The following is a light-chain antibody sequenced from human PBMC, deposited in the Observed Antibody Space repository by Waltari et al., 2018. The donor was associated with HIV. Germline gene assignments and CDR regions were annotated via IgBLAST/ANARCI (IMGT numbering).Light chain of an antibody. CDR3: CSYVSEIVPCV. J-gene: IGLJ3*02. CDR2: DVS. Sequence: QTALTQPASVSGSPGQSITIPCTGTSSDVGAYNLVSWYQQPPGKAPRLYIYDVSEGPAGVSHRFTVSKCGNTASLTISGRQAEDEADYYCCSYVSEIVPCVFGGGTKLTVL. CDR1: SSDVGAYNL. V-gene: IGLV2-23*02.